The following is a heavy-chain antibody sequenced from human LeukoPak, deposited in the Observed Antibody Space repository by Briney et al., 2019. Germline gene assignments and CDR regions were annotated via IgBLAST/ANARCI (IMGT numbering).Heavy chain of an antibody. V-gene: IGHV3-23*01. CDR1: GFTFSSYA. J-gene: IGHJ3*02. CDR2: INGGGST. CDR3: AKGYYDSSGPVAFDI. D-gene: IGHD3-22*01. Sequence: PGGSLRLSCAASGFTFSSYAMSWVRQAPGKGLEWVSGINGGGSTFYADSVKGRFTISRDNSKNTLYLQMNSLRAEDTAVYYCAKGYYDSSGPVAFDIWGQGTMVTVSS.